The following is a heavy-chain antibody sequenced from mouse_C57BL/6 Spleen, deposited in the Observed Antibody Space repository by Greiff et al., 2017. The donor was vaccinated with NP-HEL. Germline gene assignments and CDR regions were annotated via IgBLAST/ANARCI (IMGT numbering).Heavy chain of an antibody. CDR3: ALIYYDYPNYFDY. CDR1: GYTFTSYW. CDR2: IDPSDSYT. V-gene: IGHV1-59*01. J-gene: IGHJ2*01. Sequence: VQLQQPGAELVRPGTSVKLSCKASGYTFTSYWMHWVKQRPGQGLEWIGVIDPSDSYTNYNQKFKGKATLTVDTSSSTAYMQLSSLTSEDSAVYYCALIYYDYPNYFDYWGQGTTLTVSS. D-gene: IGHD2-4*01.